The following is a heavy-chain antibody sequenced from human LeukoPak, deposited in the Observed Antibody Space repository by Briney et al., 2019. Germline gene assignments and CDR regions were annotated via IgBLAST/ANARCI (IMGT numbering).Heavy chain of an antibody. CDR3: ARDGGKMATIDY. V-gene: IGHV3-30-3*01. D-gene: IGHD5-24*01. Sequence: GGSLRLSCAASGFTFSSLAMHWVRQAPGKGLEWVAVISKDGTDKFYVDSVKGRFTISRDNSENTLYVQMNNLRVEDTAVYYCARDGGKMATIDYWGQGTLVTVSS. J-gene: IGHJ4*02. CDR2: ISKDGTDK. CDR1: GFTFSSLA.